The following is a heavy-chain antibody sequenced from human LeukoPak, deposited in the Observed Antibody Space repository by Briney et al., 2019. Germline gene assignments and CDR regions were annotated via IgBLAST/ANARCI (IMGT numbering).Heavy chain of an antibody. CDR1: GFTFSSYA. CDR2: ISYDGSNK. V-gene: IGHV3-30-3*01. D-gene: IGHD6-13*01. CDR3: ARDWRQQLVGSHFDY. J-gene: IGHJ4*02. Sequence: GGSLRLSCAASGFTFSSYAIHWVRQAPGKGLEWVAVISYDGSNKYYADSVKGRFTISRDNSKNTLYLQMNRLRAEDTAVYYCARDWRQQLVGSHFDYWGQGTLVTVSS.